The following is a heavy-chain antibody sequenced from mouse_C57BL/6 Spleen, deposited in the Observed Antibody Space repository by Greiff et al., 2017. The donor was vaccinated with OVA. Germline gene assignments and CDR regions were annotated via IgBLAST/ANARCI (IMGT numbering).Heavy chain of an antibody. CDR2: IYPRDGST. V-gene: IGHV1-85*01. J-gene: IGHJ3*01. CDR3: ASQGPWFAY. Sequence: VKLMESGPELVKPGASVKLSCKASGYTFTSYDINWVKQRPGQGLEWIGWIYPRDGSTKYNEKFKGKATLTVDTSSSTAYMELHSLTSEDSAVYFCASQGPWFAYWGQGTLVTVSA. CDR1: GYTFTSYD.